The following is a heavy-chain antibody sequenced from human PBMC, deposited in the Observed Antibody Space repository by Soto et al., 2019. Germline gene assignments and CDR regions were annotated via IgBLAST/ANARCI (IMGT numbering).Heavy chain of an antibody. CDR2: MNPNSGNT. CDR1: GYTFTSYD. V-gene: IGHV1-8*01. J-gene: IGHJ5*02. D-gene: IGHD2-15*01. CDR3: AIGYCSGGSCYPYWFDP. Sequence: ASVKVSCQASGYTFTSYDINWVRQATGQGLEWMGWMNPNSGNTGYAQKFQGRVTMTRNTSISTAYMELSSLRSEDTAVYYCAIGYCSGGSCYPYWFDPWGQGTLVTVSS.